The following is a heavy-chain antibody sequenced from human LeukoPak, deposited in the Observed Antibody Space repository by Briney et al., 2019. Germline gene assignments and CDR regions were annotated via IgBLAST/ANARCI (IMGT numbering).Heavy chain of an antibody. D-gene: IGHD6-19*01. Sequence: GGSLRLSCAASGFAFSVYEMYWVRQAPGKGLEWVSYISSSGGTRYYADSVKGRFTISRDNAKNSLYLQMNSQRADDTAVYYCATLTVASSFDYWGQGTLVTVSS. CDR1: GFAFSVYE. J-gene: IGHJ4*02. CDR3: ATLTVASSFDY. V-gene: IGHV3-48*03. CDR2: ISSSGGTR.